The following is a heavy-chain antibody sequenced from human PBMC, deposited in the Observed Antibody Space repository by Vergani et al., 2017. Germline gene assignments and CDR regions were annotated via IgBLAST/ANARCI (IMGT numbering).Heavy chain of an antibody. D-gene: IGHD3-16*01. V-gene: IGHV3-23*03. Sequence: EVQLLESGGGLVQPGGSLRLSCAASGFTFSSYAMSWVRQAPGKGLEWVSVIYSGGSSTYYADSVKGRFTISRDNSKNTLYLQMNSLRAEDTAVYYCAKDPAVVWGRWNYYMDVWGKGTTVTVSS. CDR3: AKDPAVVWGRWNYYMDV. CDR2: IYSGGSST. CDR1: GFTFSSYA. J-gene: IGHJ6*03.